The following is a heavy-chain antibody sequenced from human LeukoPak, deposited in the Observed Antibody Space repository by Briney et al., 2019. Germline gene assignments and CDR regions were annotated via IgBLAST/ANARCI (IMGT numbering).Heavy chain of an antibody. Sequence: ASVKVSCKASGYTFMNYDITWVRQAPGQGLEWMGRISTSNGNTDYAQKFQGKITMTTDTSTSTVFMEPRSLRLDDPAVYYCARDPYHRMGPPLDLWGQGTLVIVSS. D-gene: IGHD1-14*01. CDR3: ARDPYHRMGPPLDL. CDR2: ISTSNGNT. V-gene: IGHV1-18*01. J-gene: IGHJ5*02. CDR1: GYTFMNYD.